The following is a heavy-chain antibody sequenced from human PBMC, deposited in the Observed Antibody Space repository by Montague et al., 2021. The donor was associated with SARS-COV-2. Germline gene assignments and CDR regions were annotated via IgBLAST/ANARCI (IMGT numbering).Heavy chain of an antibody. CDR2: ISYDGSNK. D-gene: IGHD3-22*01. CDR3: ARDRRYYDSSVYPGVAYNWFDP. J-gene: IGHJ5*02. CDR1: GFTFSSHA. Sequence: SLRLSCAASGFTFSSHATHWVRQAPGKGLEWVAVISYDGSNKYYADSVKGRFTISRDNSKNTLYLQMNSLRAEDTAVYYCARDRRYYDSSVYPGVAYNWFDPWGQGTLVTVSS. V-gene: IGHV3-30-3*01.